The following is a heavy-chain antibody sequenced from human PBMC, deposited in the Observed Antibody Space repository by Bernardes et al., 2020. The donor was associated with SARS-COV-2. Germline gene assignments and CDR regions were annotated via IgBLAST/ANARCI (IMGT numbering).Heavy chain of an antibody. CDR2: INHSGST. V-gene: IGHV4-34*01. J-gene: IGHJ6*02. Sequence: SETLSLTCAVYGGSFSGYYWSWIRQPPGKGLEWIGEINHSGSTNYNPSLKSRVTISVDTSKNQFSLKLSSVTAADTAVFYGSWDHSGSTWGYYYYGMDVWGQGTTVTVSS. CDR3: SWDHSGSTWGYYYYGMDV. D-gene: IGHD1-26*01. CDR1: GGSFSGYY.